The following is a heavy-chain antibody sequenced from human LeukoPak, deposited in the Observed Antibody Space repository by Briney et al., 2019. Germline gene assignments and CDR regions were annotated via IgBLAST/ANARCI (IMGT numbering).Heavy chain of an antibody. Sequence: GGSLRLSRAASGFTFSSYSMNWVRQAPGKGLEWVSSISSSSSYIYYADSVKGRFTISRDNAKNSLYLQMNSLRAEDTAVYYCARDLVGDFWSGPANDAFDIWGQGTIVTVSS. CDR2: ISSSSSYI. V-gene: IGHV3-21*01. D-gene: IGHD3-3*01. CDR1: GFTFSSYS. J-gene: IGHJ3*02. CDR3: ARDLVGDFWSGPANDAFDI.